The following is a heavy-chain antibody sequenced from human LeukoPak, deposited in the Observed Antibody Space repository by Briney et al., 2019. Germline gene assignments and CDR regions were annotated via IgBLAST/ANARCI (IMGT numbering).Heavy chain of an antibody. CDR2: ISSSSSYI. V-gene: IGHV3-21*01. D-gene: IGHD5-24*01. CDR1: GFTFSSYS. Sequence: GGSLRLSCAASGFTFSSYSMNWVRQAPGKGLEWVSSISSSSSYIYYADSVKGRFTISRDNAKNSLYLQMNSLRAEDTAVYYCARGGGRWLQYDYWGQGTLVTVSS. J-gene: IGHJ4*02. CDR3: ARGGGRWLQYDY.